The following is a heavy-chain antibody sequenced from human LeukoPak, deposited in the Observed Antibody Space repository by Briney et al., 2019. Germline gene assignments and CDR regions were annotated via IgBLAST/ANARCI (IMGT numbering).Heavy chain of an antibody. J-gene: IGHJ4*02. Sequence: VASVKVSCKASGYTFTSYDINWVRQATGQGLEWMGWINPNSGGTNYAQKFQGRVTMTRDTSISTAYMELSRLRSDDTAVYYCARVFQKQLSDYWGQGSLVTVSS. CDR3: ARVFQKQLSDY. D-gene: IGHD6-13*01. CDR2: INPNSGGT. V-gene: IGHV1-2*02. CDR1: GYTFTSYD.